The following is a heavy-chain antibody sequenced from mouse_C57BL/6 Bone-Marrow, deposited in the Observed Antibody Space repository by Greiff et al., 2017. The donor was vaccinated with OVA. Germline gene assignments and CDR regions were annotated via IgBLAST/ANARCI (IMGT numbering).Heavy chain of an antibody. D-gene: IGHD2-5*01. V-gene: IGHV1-62-2*01. CDR2: FYPGSGSI. CDR1: GYTFTEYT. CDR3: ARHAAYYSNYFSYWYFDV. J-gene: IGHJ1*03. Sequence: QVQLKESGAELVKPGASVKLSCKASGYTFTEYTIHWVKQRSGQGLEWIGWFYPGSGSIKYNEKFKDKATLTADKSSSTVYMELSRLTSEDSAVYFCARHAAYYSNYFSYWYFDVWGTGTTVTVSS.